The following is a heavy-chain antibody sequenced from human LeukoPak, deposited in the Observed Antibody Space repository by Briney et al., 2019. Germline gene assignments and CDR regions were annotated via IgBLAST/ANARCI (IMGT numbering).Heavy chain of an antibody. CDR3: ARDVGFCSGGSCYPYNWFDP. D-gene: IGHD2-15*01. CDR1: GGSITNDNYF. CDR2: IYYSGNT. J-gene: IGHJ5*02. V-gene: IGHV4-31*03. Sequence: SETLSLTCTVSGGSITNDNYFWSWIRQYPGKGLEWIGYIYYSGNTYYNPSLKSRVTMSVDTSKYQFSLKLTSMTAADTAVYHCARDVGFCSGGSCYPYNWFDPWGQGTLVTVSS.